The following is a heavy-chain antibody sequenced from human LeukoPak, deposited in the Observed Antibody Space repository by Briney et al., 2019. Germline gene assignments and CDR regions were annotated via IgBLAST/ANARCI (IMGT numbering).Heavy chain of an antibody. D-gene: IGHD6-13*01. V-gene: IGHV3-23*01. J-gene: IGHJ4*02. CDR2: ISGSGGST. CDR3: ARAPIAALNYYFDY. Sequence: QPGGSLRLSCAASGFTFSSYAMSWVRQAPGKGLEWVSSISGSGGSTYYADSVKGRFTISRDNSKNTLYLQMNSLRAEDTAVYYCARAPIAALNYYFDYWGQGTLVTVSS. CDR1: GFTFSSYA.